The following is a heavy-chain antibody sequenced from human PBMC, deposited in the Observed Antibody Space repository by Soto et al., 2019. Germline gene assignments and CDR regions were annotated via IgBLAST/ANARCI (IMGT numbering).Heavy chain of an antibody. V-gene: IGHV4-30-4*01. CDR1: GGSISSGDYY. J-gene: IGHJ6*02. D-gene: IGHD6-13*01. CDR3: ARDSSRSYYYYGMEV. CDR2: IYYSGST. Sequence: SETLSLTCTVSGGSISSGDYYWSWIRQPPGKGLEWIGYIYYSGSTYYNPSLKSRVTISVDTSKNQFSLKLSSVTAADTAVYYCARDSSRSYYYYGMEVWGQGTTVTVSS.